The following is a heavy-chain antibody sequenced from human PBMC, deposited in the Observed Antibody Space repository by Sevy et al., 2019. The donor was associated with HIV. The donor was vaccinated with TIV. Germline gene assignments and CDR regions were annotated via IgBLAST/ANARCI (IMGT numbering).Heavy chain of an antibody. CDR2: IYSGGST. D-gene: IGHD4-17*01. J-gene: IGHJ4*02. Sequence: GGSLRLSCAASGFTVSSNYMSWVRQAPGKGLEWVSVIYSGGSTYYADSVKGRFTISRDNSKNTLYLQMNSLRAEDTAVYYCARTTTVTWYYFDYWGQGTLVTVSS. CDR1: GFTVSSNY. V-gene: IGHV3-53*01. CDR3: ARTTTVTWYYFDY.